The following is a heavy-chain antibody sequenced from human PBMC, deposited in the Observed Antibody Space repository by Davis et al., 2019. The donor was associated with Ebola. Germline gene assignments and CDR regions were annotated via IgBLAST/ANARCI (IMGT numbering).Heavy chain of an antibody. D-gene: IGHD6-13*01. CDR3: ARDLTRPAAAGFYSDYGMDV. V-gene: IGHV3-21*05. CDR1: GFTFSSYE. Sequence: GSLRLSCAASGFTFSSYEMNWVRQAPGKGLEWVSYISSSSSYIYYADSVKGRFTISRDNAKNSLYLQMNSLRAEDTAVYYCARDLTRPAAAGFYSDYGMDVWGQGTTVTVSS. J-gene: IGHJ6*02. CDR2: ISSSSSYI.